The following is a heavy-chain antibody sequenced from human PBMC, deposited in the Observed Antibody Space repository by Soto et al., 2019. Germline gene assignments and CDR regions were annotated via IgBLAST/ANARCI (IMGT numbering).Heavy chain of an antibody. V-gene: IGHV5-51*01. D-gene: IGHD1-26*01. CDR2: IYPGDSDT. Sequence: GESLKISCKAYGYRISTYWIGWVRQRPGKGPEWMAIIYPGDSDTRENPSFQGQVTISADKSSNTVHLQWRSLKASDTAIYYCARLGGIVDTGTWIQWGQGTPVTVSS. CDR1: GYRISTYW. CDR3: ARLGGIVDTGTWIQ. J-gene: IGHJ4*02.